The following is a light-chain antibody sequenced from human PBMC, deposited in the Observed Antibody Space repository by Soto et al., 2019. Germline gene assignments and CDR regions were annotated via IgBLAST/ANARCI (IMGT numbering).Light chain of an antibody. CDR3: QQGYTTPLA. CDR1: QSISGY. Sequence: DIQLTQSPSSLSASVGDRVTITCRSSQSISGYLNWYQQKPGKAPKLLIYAASSLQSGVPSRFSGSGSGTDFTLTISSLQPEDFATYHCQQGYTTPLAFGQGTRLEIK. V-gene: IGKV1-39*01. J-gene: IGKJ5*01. CDR2: AAS.